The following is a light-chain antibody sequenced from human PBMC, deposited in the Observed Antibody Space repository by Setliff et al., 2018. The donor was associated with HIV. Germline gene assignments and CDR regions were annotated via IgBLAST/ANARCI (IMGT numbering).Light chain of an antibody. CDR3: QSFDSSLSAYV. Sequence: QSVLTQPPSVSGAPGQRVTISYTGSSSNIGASYDVHWYRQVPGIAPKLLIYANTNRPSGVPDRFSGSKSGTSASLVITGLQAEDETDYYCQSFDSSLSAYVFGTGTKVTVL. CDR1: SSNIGASYD. J-gene: IGLJ1*01. CDR2: ANT. V-gene: IGLV1-40*01.